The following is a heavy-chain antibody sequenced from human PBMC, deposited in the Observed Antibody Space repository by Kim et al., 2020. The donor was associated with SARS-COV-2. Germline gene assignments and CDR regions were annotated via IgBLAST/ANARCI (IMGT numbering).Heavy chain of an antibody. V-gene: IGHV3-7*01. CDR3: ARGTYYYDSSGFDY. D-gene: IGHD3-22*01. Sequence: VDSVKGRFTISRDNAKNSLYLQMNSLRAEDTAVYYCARGTYYYDSSGFDYWGQGTLVTVSS. J-gene: IGHJ4*02.